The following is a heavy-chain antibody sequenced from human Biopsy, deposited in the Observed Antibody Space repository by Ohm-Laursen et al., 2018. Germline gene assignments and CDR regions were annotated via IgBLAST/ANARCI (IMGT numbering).Heavy chain of an antibody. D-gene: IGHD3-22*01. Sequence: TLSLTCPVPGGSISNNNYYWGWIRQPPGKGLEWIGSIFYRGSTHYKPSLKSRVNISVDTSKNQFSLKLNSVTAADTAVYYCARDYDTSGYYYVSWGQGTLVTVSS. CDR3: ARDYDTSGYYYVS. CDR1: GGSISNNNYY. CDR2: IFYRGST. V-gene: IGHV4-39*01. J-gene: IGHJ5*02.